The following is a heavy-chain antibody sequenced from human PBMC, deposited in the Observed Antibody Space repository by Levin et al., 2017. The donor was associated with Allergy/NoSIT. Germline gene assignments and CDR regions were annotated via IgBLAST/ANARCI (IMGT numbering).Heavy chain of an antibody. Sequence: PGGSLRLSCAASGFTFSSYGMHWVRQAPGKGLEWVAVIWYDGSNKYYADSVKGRFTISRDNSKNTLYLQMNSLRAEDTAVYYCARDLGWYSSSPPNYYYDYGMDVWGQGTTVTVSS. J-gene: IGHJ6*02. CDR3: ARDLGWYSSSPPNYYYDYGMDV. V-gene: IGHV3-33*01. CDR1: GFTFSSYG. CDR2: IWYDGSNK. D-gene: IGHD6-6*01.